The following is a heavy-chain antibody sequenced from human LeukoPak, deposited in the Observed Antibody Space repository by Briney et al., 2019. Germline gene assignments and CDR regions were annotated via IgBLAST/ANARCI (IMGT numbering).Heavy chain of an antibody. D-gene: IGHD3-9*01. CDR1: GGTFSSYA. J-gene: IGHJ3*02. Sequence: SVKVSCKASGGTFSSYAISWVRQAPGQGLEWMGGIIPIFGTANYAQKFQGRVTITADESTSTAYMELSSLRSEDTAVYYCARGRWDYDILTGYYKGRAFDIWGQGTMVTVSS. CDR2: IIPIFGTA. CDR3: ARGRWDYDILTGYYKGRAFDI. V-gene: IGHV1-69*13.